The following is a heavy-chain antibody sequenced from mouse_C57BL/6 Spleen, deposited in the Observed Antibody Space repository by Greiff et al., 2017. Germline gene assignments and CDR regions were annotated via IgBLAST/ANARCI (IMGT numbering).Heavy chain of an antibody. J-gene: IGHJ1*03. CDR3: ARHEEGDYDGDWYFDV. Sequence: VMLVESGAELVKPGASVKLSCKASGYTFTEYTIHWVKQRSGQGLEWIGWFYPGSGSIKYNEKFKDKATLTADKSSSTVYMELSRLTSEDSAVYFCARHEEGDYDGDWYFDVWGTGTTVTVSS. V-gene: IGHV1-62-2*01. CDR2: FYPGSGSI. CDR1: GYTFTEYT. D-gene: IGHD2-4*01.